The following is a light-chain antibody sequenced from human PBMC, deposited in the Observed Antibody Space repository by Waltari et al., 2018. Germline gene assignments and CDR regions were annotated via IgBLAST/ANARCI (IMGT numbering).Light chain of an antibody. Sequence: SDELTQTPSVSVSPGQTATINCSGDALPKQYDDWYQRKAGQAPVLIIYKDSERTSGIPERFSGSSSGTTVTLTINGVQAEDDADYFCQSADRSSTPIFGGGTKLTVL. CDR1: ALPKQY. CDR3: QSADRSSTPI. V-gene: IGLV3-25*03. CDR2: KDS. J-gene: IGLJ2*01.